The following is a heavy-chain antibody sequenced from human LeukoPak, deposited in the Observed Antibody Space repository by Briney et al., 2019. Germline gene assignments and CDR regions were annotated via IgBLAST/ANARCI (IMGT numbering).Heavy chain of an antibody. Sequence: GGSLRLSCAASGFTFSSYAMSWVRQAPGKGLEWVSAISGSGGSTYYADSVKGRFTISRDNSKNTLYLQMNSLSAEDTAVYYCAKESTRDYAVGYFDYWGRGTLVTVSS. CDR1: GFTFSSYA. J-gene: IGHJ4*02. CDR3: AKESTRDYAVGYFDY. V-gene: IGHV3-23*01. CDR2: ISGSGGST. D-gene: IGHD4-17*01.